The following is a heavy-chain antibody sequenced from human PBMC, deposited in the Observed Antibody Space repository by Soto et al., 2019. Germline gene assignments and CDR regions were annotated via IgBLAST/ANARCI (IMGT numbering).Heavy chain of an antibody. CDR1: SYSISTYN. CDR3: ARHPSVLRGAFS. V-gene: IGHV4-39*01. D-gene: IGHD3-10*01. J-gene: IGHJ5*02. Sequence: SETLSLTCTLSSYSISTYNCIWFRQPPGKGLEWIGSIFYRGNTCYNPSPKSRVPISVDTSKNQFPLKLSSVTAADAALYYCARHPSVLRGAFSWGQGTQVTVS. CDR2: IFYRGNT.